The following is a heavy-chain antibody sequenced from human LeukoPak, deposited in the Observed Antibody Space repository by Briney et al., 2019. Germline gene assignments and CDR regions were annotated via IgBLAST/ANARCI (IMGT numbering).Heavy chain of an antibody. CDR3: ARGSDLFGY. D-gene: IGHD2-21*01. V-gene: IGHV4-34*01. CDR2: INHSGST. CDR1: SGSFSGYY. J-gene: IGHJ4*02. Sequence: SETLSLTCAVYSGSFSGYYWSWIRQPPGKGLEWIGEINHSGSTNYNPSLKSRVTISVDTSKNQFSLKLSSVTAADTAVYYCARGSDLFGYWGQGTLVTVSS.